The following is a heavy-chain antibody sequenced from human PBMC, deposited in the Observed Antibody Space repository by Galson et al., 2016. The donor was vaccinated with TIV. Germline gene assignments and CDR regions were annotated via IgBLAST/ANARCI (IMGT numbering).Heavy chain of an antibody. Sequence: SLRLSCAASGFTFSDYGMHWVRQAPGKGLEWVAVISYDGSEQYYAGSVKGRFTISRDKSKNSPFLQLSSLGVKDTAVYYCVRVDFWGQGTLVTVSS. V-gene: IGHV3-30*03. D-gene: IGHD3/OR15-3a*01. CDR1: GFTFSDYG. CDR3: VRVDF. J-gene: IGHJ4*02. CDR2: ISYDGSEQ.